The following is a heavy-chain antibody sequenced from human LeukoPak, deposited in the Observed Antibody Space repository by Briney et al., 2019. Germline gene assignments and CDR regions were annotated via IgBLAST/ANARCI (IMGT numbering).Heavy chain of an antibody. V-gene: IGHV4-30-2*01. CDR3: ARDGGPAPYMDV. CDR1: GGSISSGGYY. Sequence: SETLSLTCTVSGGSISSGGYYWSWIRQPPGEGLEWIGYIYHSGSTYYNPSLKSRVTISVDRSKNQFSLKLSSVTAADTAVYYCARDGGPAPYMDVWGKGTTVTVSS. D-gene: IGHD2-2*01. CDR2: IYHSGST. J-gene: IGHJ6*03.